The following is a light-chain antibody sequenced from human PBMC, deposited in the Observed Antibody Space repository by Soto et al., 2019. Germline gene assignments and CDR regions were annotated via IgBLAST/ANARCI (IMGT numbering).Light chain of an antibody. J-gene: IGLJ1*01. Sequence: QSALTQPASVSGSPGQSITISCTGTSSDVGGYNSVSWYQQHPGKAPKLMIYEVSNRPSGVSNRFSGSKSGNTASLTISGVQAEDEADYYCSSYTTSSTRLYVFGTGTKLTVL. V-gene: IGLV2-14*01. CDR3: SSYTTSSTRLYV. CDR1: SSDVGGYNS. CDR2: EVS.